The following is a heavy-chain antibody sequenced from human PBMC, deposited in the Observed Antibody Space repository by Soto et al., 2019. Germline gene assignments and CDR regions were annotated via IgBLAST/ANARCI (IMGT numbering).Heavy chain of an antibody. CDR3: AREGRGVAAPYPRPPPFFDY. CDR1: GGTFSSYA. Sequence: QVQLVQSGAEVKKPGSSVKVSCKASGGTFSSYAISWVRQAPGQGLEWMGGIIPIFGTANYAQKFQGRVTITADESTSTAYMELSSLRSEDTAVYYCAREGRGVAAPYPRPPPFFDYWGQGTLVTVSS. CDR2: IIPIFGTA. D-gene: IGHD2-15*01. J-gene: IGHJ4*02. V-gene: IGHV1-69*01.